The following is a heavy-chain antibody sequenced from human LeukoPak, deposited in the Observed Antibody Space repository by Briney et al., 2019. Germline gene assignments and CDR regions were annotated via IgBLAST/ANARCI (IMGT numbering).Heavy chain of an antibody. CDR2: INAGNGNT. D-gene: IGHD6-13*01. Sequence: ASVKVSCKASGYTFTSYAMHWVRQAPGQRLECMGWINAGNGNTKYSQKFQGRVTITRDTSASTAYMELSSLRSEDTAVYYCARSHIARSSWSDFDYWGQGTLVTVSS. CDR3: ARSHIARSSWSDFDY. CDR1: GYTFTSYA. J-gene: IGHJ4*02. V-gene: IGHV1-3*01.